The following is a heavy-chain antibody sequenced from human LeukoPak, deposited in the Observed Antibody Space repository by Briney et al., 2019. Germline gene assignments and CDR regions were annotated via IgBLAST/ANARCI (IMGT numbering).Heavy chain of an antibody. J-gene: IGHJ4*02. CDR2: SNPNSGST. CDR3: ARPVSGDGTAAAQFDY. Sequence: SSVNVSCQASVYTFTGDYMHWVRQAPGQGLEWMGWSNPNSGSTKYAQKFQGRVTMNRDTSISKANMELSRLRSNDTAVYYCARPVSGDGTAAAQFDYWGQGTLVTVSS. CDR1: VYTFTGDY. D-gene: IGHD6-13*01. V-gene: IGHV1-2*02.